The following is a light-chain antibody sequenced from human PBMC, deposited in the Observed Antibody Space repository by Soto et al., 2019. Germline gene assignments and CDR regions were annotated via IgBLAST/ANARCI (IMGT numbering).Light chain of an antibody. CDR3: QQYGSSPWT. Sequence: EVVLTQSPTTLSLSPGHSATLSCRASQSVRNNLAWFQRKPGQAPRLLISGASTRATGIPARFSGGGSGTEFTLTISSLQSEDFAVYYCQQYGSSPWTFGQGTKVDIK. CDR1: QSVRNN. CDR2: GAS. V-gene: IGKV3D-15*02. J-gene: IGKJ1*01.